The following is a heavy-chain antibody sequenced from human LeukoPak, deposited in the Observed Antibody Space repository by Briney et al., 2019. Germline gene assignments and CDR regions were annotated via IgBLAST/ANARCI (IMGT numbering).Heavy chain of an antibody. CDR1: GFTFRSYD. CDR3: AKIVGSGDY. D-gene: IGHD1-26*01. V-gene: IGHV3-30*18. CDR2: ISYDGSKK. J-gene: IGHJ4*02. Sequence: GRSLRLSCAASGFTFRSYDMHWVRQAPGKGLEWVAVISYDGSKKYYADSVKGRFIISRDNSKNTLYLQMNSLRGEDTAVYYCAKIVGSGDYWGQGTLVTVSS.